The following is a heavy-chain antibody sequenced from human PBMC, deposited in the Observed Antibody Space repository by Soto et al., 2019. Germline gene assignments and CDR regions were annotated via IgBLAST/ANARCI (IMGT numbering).Heavy chain of an antibody. CDR2: IYWDDDK. CDR1: GFSLSTSGVS. Sequence: QITLKESGPTLVKPTQTLTLTCTFSGFSLSTSGVSVGWIRQPPGKALEWLALIYWDDDKLYSPSLKSRLTSTKDTSKNQVVLRMTNMDPVDTATYYCAHSRCGGDCLQSYPSHYYYGMDVWGQGTTVTVSS. V-gene: IGHV2-5*02. D-gene: IGHD2-21*02. J-gene: IGHJ6*02. CDR3: AHSRCGGDCLQSYPSHYYYGMDV.